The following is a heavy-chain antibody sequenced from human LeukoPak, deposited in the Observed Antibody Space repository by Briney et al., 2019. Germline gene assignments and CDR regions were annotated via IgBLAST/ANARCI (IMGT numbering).Heavy chain of an antibody. CDR1: GFTFSSYG. J-gene: IGHJ4*02. D-gene: IGHD5-12*01. CDR3: ARARYIVATMREGDFDY. Sequence: PGRSLRLSCAASGFTFSSYGMHWVRQAPGKGLEWVAVIWYDGSNKYYADSVKGRFTISRDNSKNTLYQQMNSLRAEDTAVYYCARARYIVATMREGDFDYWGPGTLVTVSS. CDR2: IWYDGSNK. V-gene: IGHV3-33*01.